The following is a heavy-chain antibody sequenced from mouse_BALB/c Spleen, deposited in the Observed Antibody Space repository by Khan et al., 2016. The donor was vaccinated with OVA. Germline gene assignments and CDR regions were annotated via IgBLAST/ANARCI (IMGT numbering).Heavy chain of an antibody. Sequence: EVQLQESGPGLVKPSQSLSLTCTVTGYSITSDYAWNWIRQFPGNKLEWMGYISYSGGTSYNPSLKSRISITRDTSKNQFFLQLNSVTTEDTATYYWAKRYAMYYWGQGTSVTVSS. J-gene: IGHJ4*01. CDR1: GYSITSDYA. V-gene: IGHV3-2*02. CDR3: AKRYAMYY. CDR2: ISYSGGT.